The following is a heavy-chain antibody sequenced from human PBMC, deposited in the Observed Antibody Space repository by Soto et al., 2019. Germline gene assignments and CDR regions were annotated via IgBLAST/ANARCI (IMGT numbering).Heavy chain of an antibody. V-gene: IGHV4-4*07. CDR2: IYTSGST. CDR3: ATLGGSSWYEGWFDP. CDR1: GGSIISYY. J-gene: IGHJ5*02. Sequence: SETLSLTCTVSGGSIISYYWIFIRHPAGKGLEWIGRIYTSGSTNYNPSLKSRVTMSVDTSKNQFSLKLSSVTAADTAVYYCATLGGSSWYEGWFDPWGQGTLVTVSS. D-gene: IGHD6-13*01.